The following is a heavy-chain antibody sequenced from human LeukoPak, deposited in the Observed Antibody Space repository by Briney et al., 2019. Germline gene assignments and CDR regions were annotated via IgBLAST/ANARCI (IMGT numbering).Heavy chain of an antibody. Sequence: GGSLRLSCAASGFTLSSYTMNWVRQAPGKGLEWLSSISSSTNYIYYADSVKGRFTISRDNAKSSLYLHINSLRAEDTAVYYCARDYYGDYYFDYWGQGSLVTVSS. D-gene: IGHD4-17*01. J-gene: IGHJ4*02. CDR2: ISSSTNYI. CDR1: GFTLSSYT. CDR3: ARDYYGDYYFDY. V-gene: IGHV3-21*01.